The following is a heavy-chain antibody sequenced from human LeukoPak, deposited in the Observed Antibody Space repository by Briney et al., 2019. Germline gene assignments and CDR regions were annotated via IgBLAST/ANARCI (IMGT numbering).Heavy chain of an antibody. J-gene: IGHJ4*02. CDR3: ARVNDSYGFDY. D-gene: IGHD5-18*01. CDR2: IYYSGST. CDR1: GASVSSGSYY. V-gene: IGHV4-61*01. Sequence: SETLSLTCTVSGASVSSGSYYWSWIRQPPGKGLEWIGYIYYSGSTNYNPSLKSRVTISVDTSKNQFSLKLSSVTAADTAVYYCARVNDSYGFDYWGQGTLVTVSS.